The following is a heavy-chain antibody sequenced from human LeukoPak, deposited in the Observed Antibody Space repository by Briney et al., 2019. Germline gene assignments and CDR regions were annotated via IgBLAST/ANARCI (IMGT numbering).Heavy chain of an antibody. J-gene: IGHJ4*02. V-gene: IGHV1-46*01. Sequence: ASVKVSCKASGYTFTSYYIHWVRQAPGQGVEWMGIINPSGGSTSYAHKFQGRVTMTRDTSTSTVYMELSSLRSEDTAIYYCARPIVGTTGYYFDCWGQGTLVSVSS. CDR2: INPSGGST. D-gene: IGHD1-26*01. CDR1: GYTFTSYY. CDR3: ARPIVGTTGYYFDC.